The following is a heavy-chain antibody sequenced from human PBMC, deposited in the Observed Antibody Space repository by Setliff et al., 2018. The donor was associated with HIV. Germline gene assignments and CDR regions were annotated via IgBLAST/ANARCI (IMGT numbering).Heavy chain of an antibody. CDR3: TGGTRSTNY. J-gene: IGHJ4*02. V-gene: IGHV3-21*01. CDR1: GFTFKSYG. Sequence: PGGSLRLSCGGSGFTFKSYGMNWVRQAPGKGLEWVASIGSSSSYKYIFESVKGRFTISRDNAKNTLYLQMNSLRAEDTAVYYCTGGTRSTNYWGQGTLVTVSS. D-gene: IGHD1-7*01. CDR2: IGSSSSYK.